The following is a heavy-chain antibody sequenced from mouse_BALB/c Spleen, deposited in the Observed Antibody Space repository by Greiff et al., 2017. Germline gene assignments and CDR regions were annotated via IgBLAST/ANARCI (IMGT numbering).Heavy chain of an antibody. D-gene: IGHD3-1*01. CDR1: GYTFTDYE. CDR3: TRRGYGYRYFDV. Sequence: QVQLKQSGAELVRPGASVTLSCKASGYTFTDYEMHWVKQTPVHGLEWIGAIDPETGGTAYNHKFKGKATLTADKSSSTAYMELRSLTSEDSAVYYCTRRGYGYRYFDVWGAGTTVTVSS. CDR2: IDPETGGT. J-gene: IGHJ1*01. V-gene: IGHV1-15*01.